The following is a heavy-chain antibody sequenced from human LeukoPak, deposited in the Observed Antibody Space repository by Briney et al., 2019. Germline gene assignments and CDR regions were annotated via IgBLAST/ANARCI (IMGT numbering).Heavy chain of an antibody. CDR2: IYSDGSS. CDR1: GFTVSSNC. Sequence: GGALRLSCAASGFTVSSNCMTWVRQAPGKGLEWVSVIYSDGSSYYADSVKGRFTISRDNSESTLYLHMNSLRAEDTAVYYCARDPYGYNVYWGQGTLVTVSS. J-gene: IGHJ4*02. V-gene: IGHV3-53*01. D-gene: IGHD5-24*01. CDR3: ARDPYGYNVY.